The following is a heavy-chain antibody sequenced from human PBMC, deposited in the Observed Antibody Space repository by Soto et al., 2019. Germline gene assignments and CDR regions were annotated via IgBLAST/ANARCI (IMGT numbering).Heavy chain of an antibody. V-gene: IGHV2-70*04. CDR3: ARRYYNDSSGYYYYFDY. D-gene: IGHD3-22*01. CDR2: IDWYDDK. Sequence: SGPTLVNLTRTLTLTCAFSGLSLRTSGMRVSWIRQPPGKPLEWLARIDWYDDKFYSTSLKTRLTISKDTSKNQVVLTMITRDPVDTATYYCARRYYNDSSGYYYYFDYWGQGTLVTVSS. CDR1: GLSLRTSGMR. J-gene: IGHJ4*02.